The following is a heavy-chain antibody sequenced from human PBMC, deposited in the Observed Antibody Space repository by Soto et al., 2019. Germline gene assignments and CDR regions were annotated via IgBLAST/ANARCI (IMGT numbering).Heavy chain of an antibody. J-gene: IGHJ4*02. D-gene: IGHD5-12*01. CDR3: ARQESFPEVATIFAARYYFDY. Sequence: PSETLSLTCTVSGGYISSSSYYWGWIRQPPGKGLEWIGSIYYSGSTYYNPSLKSRVTISVDTSKNQFSLKLSSVTAADTAVYYCARQESFPEVATIFAARYYFDYWGQGTLVTVSS. V-gene: IGHV4-39*01. CDR2: IYYSGST. CDR1: GGYISSSSYY.